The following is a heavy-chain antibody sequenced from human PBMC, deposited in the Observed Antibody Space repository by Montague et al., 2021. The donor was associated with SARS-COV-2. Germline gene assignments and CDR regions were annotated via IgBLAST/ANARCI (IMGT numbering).Heavy chain of an antibody. D-gene: IGHD3-22*01. V-gene: IGHV4-34*01. Sequence: SETLSLTCAVYGGSFIGYYWSWIRQPPGKGLEWIGDINHSGSTNYNPSLKSRVCISVDTSKNQFSLKLRSVTAADTAVYYCARAIVDVTMLIVVMTGVEHYFDFWGQGTLVTVSS. CDR2: INHSGST. CDR1: GGSFIGYY. J-gene: IGHJ4*02. CDR3: ARAIVDVTMLIVVMTGVEHYFDF.